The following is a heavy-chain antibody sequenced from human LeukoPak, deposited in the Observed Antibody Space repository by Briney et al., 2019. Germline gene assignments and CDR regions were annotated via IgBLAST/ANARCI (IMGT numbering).Heavy chain of an antibody. J-gene: IGHJ4*01. CDR1: GFTITGYW. CDR3: ARGRAGNYYNHNDY. Sequence: PGGSLRLSCAASGFTITGYWMHSVRQAPGKGVVWVSRISGDGSITAYADSVKGRFTISRDNAKNTLYLQMNSLRAEDTAVYYCARGRAGNYYNHNDYWGQGTLVTVSS. V-gene: IGHV3-74*01. CDR2: ISGDGSIT. D-gene: IGHD3-10*01.